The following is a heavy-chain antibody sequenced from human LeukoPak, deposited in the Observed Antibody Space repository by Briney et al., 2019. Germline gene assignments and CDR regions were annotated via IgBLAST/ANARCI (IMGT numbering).Heavy chain of an antibody. CDR2: INSDGSST. CDR1: GFTFSSYW. V-gene: IGHV3-74*01. J-gene: IGHJ6*02. D-gene: IGHD6-13*01. Sequence: QAGGSLRLSCAASGFTFSSYWMHWVRQAPGKGLVWVSRINSDGSSTSYADSVKGRFTISRDNAKNTLYLQMNSLRAEDTAVYYCARRGTGCSSSWTEKIYGMDVWGQGTTVTVSS. CDR3: ARRGTGCSSSWTEKIYGMDV.